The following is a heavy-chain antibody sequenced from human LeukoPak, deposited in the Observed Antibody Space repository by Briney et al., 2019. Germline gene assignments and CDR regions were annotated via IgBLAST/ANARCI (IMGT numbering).Heavy chain of an antibody. CDR3: AKDLKAPYYYDTSGYEYFQH. Sequence: GRSLRLSCAASGFTFGSYGMHWVRQAPGKGLEWVAVISYDGSNKYYADSVKGRFTISRDNSKNTLYLQMNSLRAEDTAVYYCAKDLKAPYYYDTSGYEYFQHWGQGTLVTVSS. J-gene: IGHJ1*01. CDR1: GFTFGSYG. V-gene: IGHV3-30*18. D-gene: IGHD3-22*01. CDR2: ISYDGSNK.